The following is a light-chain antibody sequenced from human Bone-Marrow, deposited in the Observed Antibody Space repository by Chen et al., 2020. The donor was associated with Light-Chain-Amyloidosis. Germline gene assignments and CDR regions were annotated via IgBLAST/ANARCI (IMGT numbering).Light chain of an antibody. CDR3: SSYTITTTLV. CDR2: EVT. Sequence: QSAMTQPASVSGSPGQSITISCTGTSSDVGGDNHVSWYQQHPAKAPKLLIYEVTNRPSWVPDRFSGSKYDNTASLYISALQTEDEAYDFCSSYTITTTLVFASGTSVTVL. CDR1: SSDVGGDNH. J-gene: IGLJ1*01. V-gene: IGLV2-14*01.